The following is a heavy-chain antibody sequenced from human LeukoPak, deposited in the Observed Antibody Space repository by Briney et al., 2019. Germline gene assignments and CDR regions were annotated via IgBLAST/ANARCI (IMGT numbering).Heavy chain of an antibody. Sequence: SETLSLTCAVYGGSFSGYYWSWIRQPPGKGLEWIGEINHSGSTNYNPSLKSRVTISVDTSKNQFSLKLSSVTAADTAVYYRARGPRRYFDWLPSDYWGQGTLVTVSS. CDR2: INHSGST. CDR1: GGSFSGYY. V-gene: IGHV4-34*01. J-gene: IGHJ4*02. CDR3: ARGPRRYFDWLPSDY. D-gene: IGHD3-9*01.